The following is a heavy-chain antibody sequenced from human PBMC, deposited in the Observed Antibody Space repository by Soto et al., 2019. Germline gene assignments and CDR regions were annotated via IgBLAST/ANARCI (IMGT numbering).Heavy chain of an antibody. CDR1: GFTFSSYA. CDR2: ISGSGGST. J-gene: IGHJ3*02. D-gene: IGHD3-9*01. Sequence: PGGSLRLSCAASGFTFSSYAMSWVRQAPGKGLEWVSAISGSGGSTYYADSVKGRFTISRDNSKNTLYLQMNSLRAEDTAVYYCAKGNDILTGYYPDDAFDIWGQGTMVTVSS. V-gene: IGHV3-23*01. CDR3: AKGNDILTGYYPDDAFDI.